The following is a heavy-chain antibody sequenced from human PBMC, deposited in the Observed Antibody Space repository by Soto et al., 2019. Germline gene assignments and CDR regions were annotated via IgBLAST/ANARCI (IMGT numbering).Heavy chain of an antibody. V-gene: IGHV1-8*01. CDR2: MNPNNGNT. CDR1: AYTFTSYD. CDR3: ARGTRNWGVDY. J-gene: IGHJ4*02. D-gene: IGHD7-27*01. Sequence: QVQLVQSGAEVKKPGASVKVSCKAAAYTFTSYDINWVRQATGQDFEWMGWMNPNNGNTAYAQKFQGRVTMTRDTANSTALMELSSLTSEDTAVYYCARGTRNWGVDYWGQGTLVTVSS.